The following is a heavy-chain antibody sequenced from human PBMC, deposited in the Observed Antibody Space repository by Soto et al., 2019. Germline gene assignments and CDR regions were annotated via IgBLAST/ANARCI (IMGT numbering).Heavy chain of an antibody. V-gene: IGHV3-53*02. Sequence: EVQVLATGGGLIQPGGSVRLSCAASGFTVNSNYMSWVRQAPGEGLQWVSITNTGGTTYYADSVKGRFTVSRDNSKNTLYLQMNSLRAEDTAVYYCAKGDGFILAVWGPGTTVSVSS. J-gene: IGHJ6*02. CDR1: GFTVNSNY. CDR2: TNTGGTT. CDR3: AKGDGFILAV. D-gene: IGHD1-26*01.